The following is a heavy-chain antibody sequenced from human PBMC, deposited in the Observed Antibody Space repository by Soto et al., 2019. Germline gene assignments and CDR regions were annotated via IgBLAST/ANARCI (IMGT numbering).Heavy chain of an antibody. J-gene: IGHJ4*02. CDR2: INPNSGGT. V-gene: IGHV1-2*04. Sequence: GASVKVSCKASGYTFTGYYLHWVRQAPGQGLEWMGWINPNSGGTNYAQKFQGWVTMTRDTSISTAYMELSRLRSDDTAVYYCARDPHGDYPYFDYWGQGTLVTVSS. D-gene: IGHD4-17*01. CDR3: ARDPHGDYPYFDY. CDR1: GYTFTGYY.